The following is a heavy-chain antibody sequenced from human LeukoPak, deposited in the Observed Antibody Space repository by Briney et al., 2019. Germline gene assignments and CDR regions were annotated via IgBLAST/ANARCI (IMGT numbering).Heavy chain of an antibody. D-gene: IGHD6-13*01. Sequence: GGSLRLSCAASGFTFSSYGMHWVRQAPGKGLEWVAFIRYDGSNKYYADSVKGRFTISRDNSKNTLYLQMNSLRAEDTAVYYCASLVGSSWGDNDYWGQGTLVTVSS. CDR1: GFTFSSYG. V-gene: IGHV3-30*02. CDR3: ASLVGSSWGDNDY. J-gene: IGHJ4*02. CDR2: IRYDGSNK.